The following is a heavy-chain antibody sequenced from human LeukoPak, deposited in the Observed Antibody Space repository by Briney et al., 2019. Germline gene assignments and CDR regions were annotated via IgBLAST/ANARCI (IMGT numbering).Heavy chain of an antibody. CDR2: IFYRGTT. CDR3: AKTPPRGGFDY. J-gene: IGHJ4*02. V-gene: IGHV4-59*01. Sequence: SETLSLTCTVSGGSISGYYWSWLRQPPGKGLEWIGYIFYRGTTNYNPSLKSRLSISVDTSKNQFSLRLTSVTAADTAVYYCAKTPPRGGFDYWGQGALVTVPS. CDR1: GGSISGYY.